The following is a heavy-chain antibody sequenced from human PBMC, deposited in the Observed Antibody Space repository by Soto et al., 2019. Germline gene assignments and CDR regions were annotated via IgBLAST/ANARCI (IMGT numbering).Heavy chain of an antibody. CDR1: GFTFSSYS. CDR2: ISSSSSYI. J-gene: IGHJ4*02. Sequence: EVQLVESGGGLVKPGGSLRLSCADSGFTFSSYSMNWVRQAPGKGLEWVSSISSSSSYIYYADSVKGRFTISRDNAKNTLYQQMNSLRAEDTAVYYCARAIPSSSWYLDLYSFDYWGQGTLVTVSS. V-gene: IGHV3-21*01. D-gene: IGHD6-13*01. CDR3: ARAIPSSSWYLDLYSFDY.